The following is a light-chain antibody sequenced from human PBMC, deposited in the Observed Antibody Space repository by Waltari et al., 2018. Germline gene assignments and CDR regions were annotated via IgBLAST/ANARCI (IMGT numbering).Light chain of an antibody. J-gene: IGKJ4*01. CDR1: QSITNF. Sequence: DIQMTQSPSSLSASVGDRVTITCRASQSITNFLNWYQQSPGKAPKLLIYAASILQSGVPSKFSGSGSGTDFTLTISSLQPEDFATYYCQQSYNTPLTFGGGTKVEIK. CDR3: QQSYNTPLT. CDR2: AAS. V-gene: IGKV1-39*01.